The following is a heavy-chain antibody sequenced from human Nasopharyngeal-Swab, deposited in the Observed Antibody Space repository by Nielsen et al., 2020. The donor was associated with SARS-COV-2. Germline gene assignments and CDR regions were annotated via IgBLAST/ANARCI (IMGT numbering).Heavy chain of an antibody. CDR1: GFTFSSYA. Sequence: GESLKISCAASGFTFSSYAMSWVRQAPGKGLEWVSAISGSGGITYYADSVKGRFTISRDNSKNTLYLQMNSLRAEDTAVYYCAKSPPGSTRDYYYYGMDVWGQGTTVTVSS. J-gene: IGHJ6*02. CDR3: AKSPPGSTRDYYYYGMDV. D-gene: IGHD2-2*01. CDR2: ISGSGGIT. V-gene: IGHV3-23*01.